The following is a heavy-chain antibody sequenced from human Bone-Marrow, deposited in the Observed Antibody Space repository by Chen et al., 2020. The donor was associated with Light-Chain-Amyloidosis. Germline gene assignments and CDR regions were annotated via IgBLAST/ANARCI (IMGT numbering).Heavy chain of an antibody. CDR3: ARDRGWWTFDI. Sequence: EVQLVESGGGLVQPGGSLRLSCTASEFTFTNFWMIWVRQAPGKGLEWVGNLEQDGSKNYYVDSVKGRFTISRDNAKNSLYLQMNSLRAEDTAVYYCARDRGWWTFDIWGQGTMVTVSS. J-gene: IGHJ3*02. V-gene: IGHV3-7*01. CDR1: EFTFTNFW. CDR2: LEQDGSKN. D-gene: IGHD2-8*02.